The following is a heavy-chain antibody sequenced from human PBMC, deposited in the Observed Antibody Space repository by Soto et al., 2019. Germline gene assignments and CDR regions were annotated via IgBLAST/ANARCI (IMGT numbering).Heavy chain of an antibody. CDR3: AKEISEAYYDFWSGSPGGEYFDY. D-gene: IGHD3-3*01. CDR2: ISGSGGST. J-gene: IGHJ4*02. V-gene: IGHV3-23*01. Sequence: GGSLRLSCAASGFTFSSYAMSWVRQAPGKGLEWVSAISGSGGSTYYADSVKGRFTISRDNSKNTLYLQMNSLRAEDTAVYYCAKEISEAYYDFWSGSPGGEYFDYWGQGTLVTVSS. CDR1: GFTFSSYA.